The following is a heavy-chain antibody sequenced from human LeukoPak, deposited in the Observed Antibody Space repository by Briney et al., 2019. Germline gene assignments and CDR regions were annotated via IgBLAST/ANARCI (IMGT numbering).Heavy chain of an antibody. D-gene: IGHD6-6*01. CDR2: IYHSGST. Sequence: PSETLSLTCTVSGYSISSGYYWGWIRQPPGKGLEWIGSIYHSGSTYYNPSLKSRVTISVDTSKNQFSLKLSSVTAADTAVYYCARVEAARPNYWGQGTLATVSS. CDR3: ARVEAARPNY. CDR1: GYSISSGYY. V-gene: IGHV4-38-2*02. J-gene: IGHJ4*02.